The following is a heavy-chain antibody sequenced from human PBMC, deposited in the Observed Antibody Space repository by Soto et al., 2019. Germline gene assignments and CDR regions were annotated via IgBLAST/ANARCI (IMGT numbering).Heavy chain of an antibody. CDR3: AXXXXXXXYGSNYYYYYG. D-gene: IGHD5-18*01. Sequence: QVQLVESGGGVVQPGRSLRLSCAASGFTFSSYGMHWVRQAPGKGLEWVAVISYDGSNKYYADSVKGRFTISRDNSKNTLYLQMNSLRAEDTAVYYCAXXXXXXXYGSNYYYYYG. V-gene: IGHV3-30*03. CDR1: GFTFSSYG. CDR2: ISYDGSNK. J-gene: IGHJ6*01.